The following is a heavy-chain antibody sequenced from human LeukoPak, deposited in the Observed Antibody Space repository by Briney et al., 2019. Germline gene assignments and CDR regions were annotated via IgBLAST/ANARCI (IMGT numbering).Heavy chain of an antibody. CDR1: GYTSTGYY. D-gene: IGHD6-19*01. CDR2: INPKSGGT. V-gene: IGHV1-2*02. J-gene: IGHJ4*02. Sequence: GSVKVSCKASGYTSTGYYMHWVRQAPGRGLEWMGWINPKSGGTNYAQKFQGRVTMTRDTSISTAYMELYRLKSDDTAVYYCARVAITVAGRLDQRLGMRYCFDYWGQGTLVTVSS. CDR3: ARVAITVAGRLDQRLGMRYCFDY.